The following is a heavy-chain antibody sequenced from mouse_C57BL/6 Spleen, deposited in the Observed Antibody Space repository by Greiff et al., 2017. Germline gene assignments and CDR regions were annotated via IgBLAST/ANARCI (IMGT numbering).Heavy chain of an antibody. CDR1: GYAFSSSW. Sequence: VQLQQSGPELVKPGASVKISCKASGYAFSSSWMNWVKQRPGQGLEWIGRIYPGDGDTNYNGKFKGKATLTADKSSSTAYMQLSSLTSEDSAVYFCARSHYYGSSYFDYWGQGTTLTVSS. CDR2: IYPGDGDT. CDR3: ARSHYYGSSYFDY. V-gene: IGHV1-82*01. D-gene: IGHD1-1*01. J-gene: IGHJ2*01.